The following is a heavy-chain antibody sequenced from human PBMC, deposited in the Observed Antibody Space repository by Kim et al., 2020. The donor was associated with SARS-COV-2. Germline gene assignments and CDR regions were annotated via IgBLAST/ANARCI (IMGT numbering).Heavy chain of an antibody. V-gene: IGHV4-4*07. J-gene: IGHJ5*02. D-gene: IGHD6-19*01. Sequence: SRKSRVTMSVDTSKNQFSLKLSSVTAADTAVYYCARDLWDSSGWYNWFDPWGQGTLVTVSS. CDR3: ARDLWDSSGWYNWFDP.